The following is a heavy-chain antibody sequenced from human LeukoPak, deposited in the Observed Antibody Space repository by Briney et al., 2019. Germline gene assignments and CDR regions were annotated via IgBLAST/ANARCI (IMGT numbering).Heavy chain of an antibody. CDR2: TYYSSKWYD. J-gene: IGHJ5*02. D-gene: IGHD3-16*01. V-gene: IGHV6-1*01. CDR1: GDSFASNSAA. Sequence: SQTLSLTCAISGDSFASNSAAWNWIRQSPSRGLQGRVRTYYSSKWYDDYEVSVKSQITINPDTSKNQFSLKLNSVTPGDTAVYYCAKDSGFGLNGFDLWGQGTLVTVSS. CDR3: AKDSGFGLNGFDL.